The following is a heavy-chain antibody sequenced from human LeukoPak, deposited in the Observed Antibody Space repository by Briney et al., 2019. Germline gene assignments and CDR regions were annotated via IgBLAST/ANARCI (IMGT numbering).Heavy chain of an antibody. CDR2: ISGNGDST. Sequence: QTGGSLRLSCAASGFTFRRYDMSWVRQAPGKGLEWVSAISGNGDSTYYADSVKGRFTISRDNAKNSLYLQMNSLRDEDTAVYYCARDGMYYYDSSGLDAFDIWGQGTMATVSS. CDR1: GFTFRRYD. J-gene: IGHJ3*02. D-gene: IGHD3-22*01. CDR3: ARDGMYYYDSSGLDAFDI. V-gene: IGHV3-23*01.